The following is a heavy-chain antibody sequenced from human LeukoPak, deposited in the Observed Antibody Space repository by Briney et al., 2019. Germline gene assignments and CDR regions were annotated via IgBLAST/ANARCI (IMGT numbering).Heavy chain of an antibody. CDR3: ATYRQVLLPFES. V-gene: IGHV3-23*01. CDR1: GFTFSTFA. CDR2: IFPSGGEI. D-gene: IGHD2-8*02. Sequence: GGSLRLSCVASGFTFSTFAMIWVRQPPGKGLEWVSSIFPSGGEIHYADSVRGRFTISRDNSKSTLSLQMNSLRVEDTAIYYCATYRQVLLPFESWGQRTLVTVSS. J-gene: IGHJ4*02.